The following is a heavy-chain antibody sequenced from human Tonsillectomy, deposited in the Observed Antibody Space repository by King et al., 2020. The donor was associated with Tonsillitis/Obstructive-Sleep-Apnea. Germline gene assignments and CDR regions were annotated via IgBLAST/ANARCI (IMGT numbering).Heavy chain of an antibody. CDR2: IYHSGST. Sequence: QLQESGPGLVKPSETLSLTCTVSGGSISSYYWSWIRQPPGKGLEWIGYIYHSGSTNNNPSLKSRVTISVDTSKNQFSLKLSSVTAADTAVYYCARVIAAAGNYYYYYMDVWGKGTTVTVSS. V-gene: IGHV4-59*01. J-gene: IGHJ6*03. CDR3: ARVIAAAGNYYYYYMDV. CDR1: GGSISSYY. D-gene: IGHD6-13*01.